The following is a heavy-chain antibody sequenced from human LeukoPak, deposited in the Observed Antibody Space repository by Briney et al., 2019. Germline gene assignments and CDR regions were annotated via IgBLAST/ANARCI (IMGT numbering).Heavy chain of an antibody. V-gene: IGHV3-23*01. CDR2: ISTSGGST. D-gene: IGHD3-3*01. Sequence: PGGSLRLSCAASVLTFSNYGMTWVRQAPGKGLEWVSTISTSGGSTYYADSVKGRFTLSRDNSKNTLYLYMNSLRAEDTAVYYCAKEGSIFGVVIRPYYFDYWGQGTLVTVSS. CDR1: VLTFSNYG. CDR3: AKEGSIFGVVIRPYYFDY. J-gene: IGHJ4*02.